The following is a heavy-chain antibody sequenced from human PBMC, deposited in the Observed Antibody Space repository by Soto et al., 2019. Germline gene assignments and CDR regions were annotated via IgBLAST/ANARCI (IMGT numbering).Heavy chain of an antibody. CDR1: GFTFSSYA. V-gene: IGHV3-30-3*01. CDR3: ARGGSNWYYYHYGMDV. Sequence: QVQLVESGGGVVQPGRSLRLSCAASGFTFSSYAMHWVRQAPGKGLEWVAVISYDGSNKYYADSVKGRFTISRDNSKNTLYLQMNSLRAEDTAVFYCARGGSNWYYYHYGMDVWGQGTTVTVSS. D-gene: IGHD6-13*01. CDR2: ISYDGSNK. J-gene: IGHJ6*02.